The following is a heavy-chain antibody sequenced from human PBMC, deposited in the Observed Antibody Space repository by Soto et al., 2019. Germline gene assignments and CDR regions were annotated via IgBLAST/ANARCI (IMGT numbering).Heavy chain of an antibody. J-gene: IGHJ3*02. D-gene: IGHD3-22*01. CDR1: GGSISSYY. CDR2: IYYSGST. V-gene: IGHV4-59*08. Sequence: PSETLSLTCTVSGGSISSYYWSWIRQPPGKGLEWIGYIYYSGSTNYNPSLKSRVTISVDTSKNQFSLKLSSVTAADTAVYYCARNFPYYYDSSGYYMAWDAFDIWGQGTMVTVS. CDR3: ARNFPYYYDSSGYYMAWDAFDI.